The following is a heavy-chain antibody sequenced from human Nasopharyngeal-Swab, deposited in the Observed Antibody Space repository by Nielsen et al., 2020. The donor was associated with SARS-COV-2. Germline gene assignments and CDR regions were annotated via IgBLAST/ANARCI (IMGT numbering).Heavy chain of an antibody. J-gene: IGHJ5*02. CDR1: GGTFSSYA. Sequence: ASVKVSCKASGGTFSSYAISWVRQAPGQGLEWMGWMNPNSGNTGYAQKFQGRVTMTRNTSISTAYMELSSLRSEDTAVYYCARAGYSSGWYLFDPWGQGTLVTVSS. V-gene: IGHV1-8*02. CDR2: MNPNSGNT. CDR3: ARAGYSSGWYLFDP. D-gene: IGHD6-19*01.